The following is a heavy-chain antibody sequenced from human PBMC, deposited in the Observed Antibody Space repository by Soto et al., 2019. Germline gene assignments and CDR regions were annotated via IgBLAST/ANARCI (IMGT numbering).Heavy chain of an antibody. V-gene: IGHV2-5*01. CDR3: AHGRIVGATGYFDY. J-gene: IGHJ4*02. D-gene: IGHD1-26*01. CDR1: GFSLSTSGVG. CDR2: IYWNDDK. Sequence: SGPTLVNPTQTLTLTCTFSGFSLSTSGVGVGGIRQPPGKALEWLALIYWNDDKRYSPSLKSRLTITKDTSKNQVVLTMTNMDPVDTATYYCAHGRIVGATGYFDYWGQGTLVTVSS.